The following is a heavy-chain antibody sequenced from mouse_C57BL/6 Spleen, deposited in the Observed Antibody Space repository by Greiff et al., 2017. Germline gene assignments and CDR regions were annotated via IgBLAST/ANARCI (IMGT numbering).Heavy chain of an antibody. V-gene: IGHV1-42*01. J-gene: IGHJ4*01. D-gene: IGHD1-1*01. CDR2: INPSTGGT. CDR1: GYSFTGYY. Sequence: DVKLQESGPELVKPGASVKISCKASGYSFTGYYMNWVKQSPEKSLEWIGEINPSTGGTTYNQKFKAKATLTVDKSSSTAYMQLKSLTSEDSAVYYCARGVTTVVATPDYYAMDYWGQGTSVTVSS. CDR3: ARGVTTVVATPDYYAMDY.